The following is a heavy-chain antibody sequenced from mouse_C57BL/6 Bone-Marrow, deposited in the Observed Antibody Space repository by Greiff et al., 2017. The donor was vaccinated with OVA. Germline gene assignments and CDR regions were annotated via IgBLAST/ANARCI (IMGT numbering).Heavy chain of an antibody. J-gene: IGHJ2*01. CDR3: FGVDY. Sequence: QVQRQQPGAELVMPGASVKLSCKASGYTFTSYWLHWVKQRPGQGLEWIGEIDPSDSYTNYNQKFKGKSTLTVDKSSSTAYMQLSSLTSEDSAVYYCFGVDYWGQGTTLTVSS. CDR1: GYTFTSYW. V-gene: IGHV1-69*01. CDR2: IDPSDSYT.